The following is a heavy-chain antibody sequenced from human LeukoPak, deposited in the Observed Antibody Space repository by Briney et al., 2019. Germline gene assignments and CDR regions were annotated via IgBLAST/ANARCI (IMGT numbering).Heavy chain of an antibody. CDR3: AKGPRHHILTGHYKSHCFDF. J-gene: IGHJ4*02. D-gene: IGHD3-9*01. CDR1: GYTFTAYY. V-gene: IGHV1-2*02. CDR2: INPNSGGS. Sequence: ASVKVSCKTSGYTFTAYYMHWVRQAPGQGLEWMGWINPNSGGSNYAQKFQGRVTMTSDTSINTAYMELSRLISDDTAVYYCAKGPRHHILTGHYKSHCFDFWGQGTLVTVSS.